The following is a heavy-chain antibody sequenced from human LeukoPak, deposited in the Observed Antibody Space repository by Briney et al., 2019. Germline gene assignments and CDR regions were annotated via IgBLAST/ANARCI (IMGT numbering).Heavy chain of an antibody. D-gene: IGHD3-22*01. CDR1: GFTFSTYN. Sequence: PGGSLRLSCAASGFTFSTYNMNWVRQAPGKGLEWVSSITSSSSYTFYADSVKGRFTISRDNAKNTLNLQMNSLRAEDTAVYYCARDLGQYYDTSDNWFDPWGQGTLVTVSS. CDR3: ARDLGQYYDTSDNWFDP. V-gene: IGHV3-21*01. J-gene: IGHJ5*02. CDR2: ITSSSSYT.